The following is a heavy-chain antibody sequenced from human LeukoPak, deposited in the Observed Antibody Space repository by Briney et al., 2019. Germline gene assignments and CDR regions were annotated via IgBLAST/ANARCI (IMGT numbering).Heavy chain of an antibody. CDR3: AKDRAPYCSGGSCYSGFDY. CDR2: IRYDGSNK. CDR1: GFTFSSYA. D-gene: IGHD2-15*01. Sequence: GGSLRLSCAASGFTFSSYAMHWVRQAPGKGLEWVAFIRYDGSNKYYADSVKGRFTISRDNSKNTLYLQMNSLRAEDTAVYYCAKDRAPYCSGGSCYSGFDYWGQGTLVTVSS. V-gene: IGHV3-30*02. J-gene: IGHJ4*02.